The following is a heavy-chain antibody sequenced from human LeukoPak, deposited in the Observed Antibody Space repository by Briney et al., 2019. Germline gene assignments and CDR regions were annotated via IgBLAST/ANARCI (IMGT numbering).Heavy chain of an antibody. CDR1: GFTFYDYA. J-gene: IGHJ4*02. D-gene: IGHD6-6*01. V-gene: IGHV3-9*03. Sequence: GRSLRLSCAASGFTFYDYAMHWVRQAPGKGLEWVSGISWNSGSIGYADSVKGRFTISRDNAKNSLYLQMNSLRAEDMALYYCAKAYSSSSLRSQFDYWGQGTLVTVSS. CDR3: AKAYSSSSLRSQFDY. CDR2: ISWNSGSI.